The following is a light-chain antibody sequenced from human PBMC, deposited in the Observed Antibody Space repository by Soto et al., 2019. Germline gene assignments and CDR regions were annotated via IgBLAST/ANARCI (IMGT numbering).Light chain of an antibody. V-gene: IGKV3-15*01. Sequence: EIARAQCPATLSVYPSERATLSCRTSQSVSSNLAWYQQKPGQAPRLLIYGASTRATGIPARFSGSGSGTEFTLTISSLHSEDFAVYYCQQYNNSPPTTFGPGIKVDTK. CDR2: GAS. CDR3: QQYNNSPPTT. CDR1: QSVSSN. J-gene: IGKJ1*01.